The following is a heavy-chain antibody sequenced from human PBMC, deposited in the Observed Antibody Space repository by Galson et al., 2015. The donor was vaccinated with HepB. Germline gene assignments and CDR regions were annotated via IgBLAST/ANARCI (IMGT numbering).Heavy chain of an antibody. CDR1: GFTLSSYN. J-gene: IGHJ6*02. V-gene: IGHV3-48*01. D-gene: IGHD3-10*01. CDR2: IGSSSTII. CDR3: ARDRGGSGSHLSYYYDMDV. Sequence: SLRLSCAASGFTLSSYNMNWVRQAPVKGLEWISYIGSSSTIIYYADSVKGRFTISRDNAKNSLHLQMNSLRAEDTGIYYCARDRGGSGSHLSYYYDMDVWGQGTTVTVSS.